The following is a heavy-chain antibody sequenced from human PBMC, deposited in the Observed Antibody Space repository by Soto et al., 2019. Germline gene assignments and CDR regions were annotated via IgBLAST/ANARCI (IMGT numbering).Heavy chain of an antibody. J-gene: IGHJ4*02. V-gene: IGHV4-4*07. CDR2: IDTSGST. D-gene: IGHD3-3*01. CDR3: ARGGQDFWSGPFDY. CDR1: GGSISNYY. Sequence: PSETLSLTCTASGGSISNYYCNWIRQPAGKGLEWIGRIDTSGSTNYNPSLKSRVTMSVDTSKQELSLKLSPVTAADTALYYCARGGQDFWSGPFDYWGRGALVTVSS.